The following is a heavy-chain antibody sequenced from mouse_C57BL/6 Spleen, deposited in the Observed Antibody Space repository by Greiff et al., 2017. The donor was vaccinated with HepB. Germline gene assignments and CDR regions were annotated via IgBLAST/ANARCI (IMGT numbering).Heavy chain of an antibody. CDR1: GYTFTSYW. CDR3: ARGPPITTVHMDY. J-gene: IGHJ4*01. CDR2: IDPSDSYT. D-gene: IGHD1-1*01. V-gene: IGHV1-69*01. Sequence: VQLQQSGAELVMPGASVKLSCKASGYTFTSYWMHWVKQRPGQGLEWIGEIDPSDSYTNYNQKFKGKSTLTVDKSSSTAYMQLSSLTSEDSAVYYCARGPPITTVHMDYWGQGTSVTVSS.